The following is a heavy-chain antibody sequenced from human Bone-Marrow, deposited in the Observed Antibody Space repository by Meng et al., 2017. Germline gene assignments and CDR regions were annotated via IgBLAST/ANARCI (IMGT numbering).Heavy chain of an antibody. CDR1: GGSFSGYY. CDR2: INHSGST. CDR3: ARWRAAYFDY. V-gene: IGHV4-34*01. Sequence: GSLRLSCAVYGGSFSGYYWSWIRQPPGKGLEWIGEINHSGSTNYNPSLKSRVTISVDTSKNQFSLKLSSVTAADTAVYYCARWRAAYFDYWGQGTLVTVSS. D-gene: IGHD2-15*01. J-gene: IGHJ4*02.